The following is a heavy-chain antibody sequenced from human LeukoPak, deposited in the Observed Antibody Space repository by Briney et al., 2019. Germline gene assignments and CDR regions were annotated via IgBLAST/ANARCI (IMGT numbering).Heavy chain of an antibody. V-gene: IGHV3-7*01. D-gene: IGHD1-1*01. CDR2: IKRDGSEN. CDR3: AGPGETGNINWFDP. CDR1: GFTFSSYW. J-gene: IGHJ5*02. Sequence: GGSLRLSCAASGFTFSSYWMSWVRQAPGKGLEWVANIKRDGSENNYVDSVKGRFTISGDNAKNSLSLQMNSLTAEDTAVYYCAGPGETGNINWFDPWGQGTLVTVSS.